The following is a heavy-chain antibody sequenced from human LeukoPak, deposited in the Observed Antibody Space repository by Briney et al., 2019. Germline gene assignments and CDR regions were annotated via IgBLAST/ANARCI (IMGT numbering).Heavy chain of an antibody. V-gene: IGHV4-31*03. CDR3: ARAESDYDSSGYYVIDAFDI. Sequence: SETLSLTCTVSGGSISSGGYYWSWIRQHPGKGLEWIGYIYYSGSTYYNPSLKSRVTISVDTSKNQFSLKLSSVTAADTAVYYCARAESDYDSSGYYVIDAFDIWGQGTMVTVSS. CDR2: IYYSGST. CDR1: GGSISSGGYY. J-gene: IGHJ3*02. D-gene: IGHD3-22*01.